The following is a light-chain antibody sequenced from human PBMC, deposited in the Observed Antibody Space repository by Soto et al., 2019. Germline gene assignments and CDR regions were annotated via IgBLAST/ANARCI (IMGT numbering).Light chain of an antibody. J-gene: IGLJ2*01. V-gene: IGLV2-8*01. CDR2: EVS. Sequence: QSALTQPPSASGSPGQSVTISCTGTSSDVGGYKYVSWYQQHPGKAPKLMIYEVSKRPSGVPDRFSGSKSGNTASLTVSGLQAEDEADYYCSSDAGSNNLRIFGGGTKLTVL. CDR3: SSDAGSNNLRI. CDR1: SSDVGGYKY.